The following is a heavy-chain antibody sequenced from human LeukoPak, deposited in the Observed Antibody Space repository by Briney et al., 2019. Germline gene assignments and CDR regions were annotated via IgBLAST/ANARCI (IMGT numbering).Heavy chain of an antibody. CDR2: IYYSGST. J-gene: IGHJ4*02. CDR1: GGSISSYY. V-gene: IGHV4-59*01. CDR3: ARGFGYEHDY. D-gene: IGHD5-12*01. Sequence: KPSETLSLTCTVSGGSISSYYWSWIRQPPGKGLEWIGNIYYSGSTNYNPSLKSRVTISVDTSKNQFSLKLSSVTAADTAVYYCARGFGYEHDYWGQGTLVTVSS.